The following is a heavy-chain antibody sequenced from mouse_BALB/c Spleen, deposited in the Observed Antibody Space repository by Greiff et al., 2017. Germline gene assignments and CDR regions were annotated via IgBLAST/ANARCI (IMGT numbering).Heavy chain of an antibody. J-gene: IGHJ3*01. D-gene: IGHD1-1*01. CDR3: ARHENYYGFAY. CDR1: GFAFSSYD. V-gene: IGHV5-12-1*01. CDR2: ISSGGGST. Sequence: DVQLVESGGGLVKPGGSLKLSCAASGFAFSSYDMSWVRQTPEKRLEWVAYISSGGGSTYYPDTVKGRFTISRDNAKNTLYLQMSSLKSEDTAMYYCARHENYYGFAYWGQGTLVTVSA.